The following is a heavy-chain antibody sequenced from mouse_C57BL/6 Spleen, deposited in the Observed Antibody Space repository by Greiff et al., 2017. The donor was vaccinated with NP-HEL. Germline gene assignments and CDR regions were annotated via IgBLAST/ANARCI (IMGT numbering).Heavy chain of an antibody. CDR1: GYTFTSYW. Sequence: QVQLQQPGAELVMPGASVKLSCKASGYTFTSYWMHWVKQRPGQGLEWIGEIDPSDSYTNYNQKFKGKSTLTVDKSSSTAYMPLSSLTSEDSAVYYCARGGNSYGYYAMDYWGQGTSVTVSS. CDR2: IDPSDSYT. D-gene: IGHD1-1*01. V-gene: IGHV1-69*01. CDR3: ARGGNSYGYYAMDY. J-gene: IGHJ4*01.